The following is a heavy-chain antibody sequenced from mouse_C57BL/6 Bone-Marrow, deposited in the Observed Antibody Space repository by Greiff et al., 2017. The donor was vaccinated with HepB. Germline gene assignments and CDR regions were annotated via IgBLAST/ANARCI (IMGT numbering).Heavy chain of an antibody. CDR3: AKAQYYSRFAY. Sequence: QVQLQQPGAELVRPGSSVKLSCKASGYTFTSYWMHWVKQRPIQGLEWIGNIDPSDSETHYNQKFKDKATLTVDKSSSTAYMQLSSLTSEGSAVYYCAKAQYYSRFAYWGQGTLVSVSA. CDR1: GYTFTSYW. CDR2: IDPSDSET. D-gene: IGHD2-5*01. J-gene: IGHJ3*01. V-gene: IGHV1-52*01.